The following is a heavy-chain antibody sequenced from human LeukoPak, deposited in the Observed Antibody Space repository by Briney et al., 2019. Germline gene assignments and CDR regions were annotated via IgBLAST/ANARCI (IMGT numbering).Heavy chain of an antibody. CDR1: GFTFSSYA. CDR2: ISGSGST. Sequence: PGGSLRLSCATPGFTFSSYAMTWVRQAPGKGLEWVSGISGSGSTYYTDSVKGRFIISRDNSKNTLYLQMNSLRAGDTAEYYCARTSYYYMDVWGKGTTVTVS. V-gene: IGHV3-23*01. J-gene: IGHJ6*03. CDR3: ARTSYYYMDV.